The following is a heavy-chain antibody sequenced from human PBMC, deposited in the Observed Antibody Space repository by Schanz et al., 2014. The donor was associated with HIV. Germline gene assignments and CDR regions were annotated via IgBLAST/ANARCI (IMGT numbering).Heavy chain of an antibody. Sequence: EVQLLQSGGGLVQPGGSLRLSCAASGFTFNNYAVSWVRQAPGKGLEWVSSISERGGRTYYADSVNGRFTISRDNSKNTLYLQMTTLRTEDTAVYYCAKPEYDSSGNSQSHFDYWGQGTLVTVSS. CDR1: GFTFNNYA. CDR3: AKPEYDSSGNSQSHFDY. CDR2: ISERGGRT. D-gene: IGHD3-22*01. J-gene: IGHJ4*02. V-gene: IGHV3-23*01.